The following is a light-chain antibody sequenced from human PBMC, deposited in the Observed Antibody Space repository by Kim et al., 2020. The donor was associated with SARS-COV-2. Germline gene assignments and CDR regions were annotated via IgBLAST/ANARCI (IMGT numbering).Light chain of an antibody. CDR2: AAS. J-gene: IGKJ4*01. Sequence: AIQMTQSPSSLSPSVGDRVTITCRASQGIRNDLSWYQQKPGKAPKLLMYAASSLESGVPSRFSGSGSGTDFTLTISSLQPEDFATYYCLQDYDYPLTFGGGTKVDIK. CDR3: LQDYDYPLT. V-gene: IGKV1-6*01. CDR1: QGIRND.